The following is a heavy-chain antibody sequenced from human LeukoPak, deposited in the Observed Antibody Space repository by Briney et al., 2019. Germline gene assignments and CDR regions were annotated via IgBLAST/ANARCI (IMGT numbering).Heavy chain of an antibody. CDR2: IRYDGSNK. V-gene: IGHV3-30*02. Sequence: GGSLRLSCAASGFTFSSYGMHWVRQAPGKGLEWVAFIRYDGSNKYYADSVKGRFTISRDNAKNSLYLQMNSLRAEDTAVYYCARESNSGRAAFFDYWGRGTLVTVSS. D-gene: IGHD6-13*01. J-gene: IGHJ4*02. CDR3: ARESNSGRAAFFDY. CDR1: GFTFSSYG.